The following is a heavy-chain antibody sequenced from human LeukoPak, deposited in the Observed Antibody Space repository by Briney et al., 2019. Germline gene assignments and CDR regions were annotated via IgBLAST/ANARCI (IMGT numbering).Heavy chain of an antibody. CDR1: GGSISSSSYY. D-gene: IGHD3-10*01. J-gene: IGHJ5*02. Sequence: SETLSLTCTVSGGSISSSSYYWGWIRQPPGKGLEWIGSIYYSGNTYYNPSLKSRVTISVDTSKNQFSLKLSSVTAADTAVYYCAPPFGLNWFDPWGQGTLVTVSS. V-gene: IGHV4-39*01. CDR3: APPFGLNWFDP. CDR2: IYYSGNT.